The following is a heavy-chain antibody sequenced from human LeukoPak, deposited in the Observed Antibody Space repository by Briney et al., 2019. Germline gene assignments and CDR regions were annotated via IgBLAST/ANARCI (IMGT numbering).Heavy chain of an antibody. J-gene: IGHJ4*02. Sequence: SETLSLTCTVSGGSISSYYWSWIRQPAGKGLEWIGRIYTSGSTNYNPSLKSRVTISVDTSKNQFSLKLSSVTAADTAVYYCARKRLRYFDWLLSPSSGLLDYWGQGTLVTVSS. CDR2: IYTSGST. V-gene: IGHV4-4*07. CDR3: ARKRLRYFDWLLSPSSGLLDY. CDR1: GGSISSYY. D-gene: IGHD3-9*01.